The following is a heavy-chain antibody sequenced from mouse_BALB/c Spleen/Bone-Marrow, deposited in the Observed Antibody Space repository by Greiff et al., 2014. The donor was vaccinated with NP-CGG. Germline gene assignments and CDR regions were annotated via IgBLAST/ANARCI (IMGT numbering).Heavy chain of an antibody. V-gene: IGHV1S22*01. CDR1: GYTFTRYW. J-gene: IGHJ2*01. CDR3: TREGPTGTGGDY. D-gene: IGHD4-1*02. CDR2: IYPGSGST. Sequence: LQQSGSELVRPGASVKLSCKASGYTFTRYWMHWVKQRPGQGLEWIGNIYPGSGSTKYDEKFKSKATLTVDTSSSTAYMQLSSLTSEDSAVYYCTREGPTGTGGDYWGQGTTLTVSS.